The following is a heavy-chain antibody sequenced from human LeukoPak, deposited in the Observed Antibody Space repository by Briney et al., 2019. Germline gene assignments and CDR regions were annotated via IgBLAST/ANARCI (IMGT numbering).Heavy chain of an antibody. CDR3: ARETRDGYNDNWFDP. D-gene: IGHD5-24*01. J-gene: IGHJ5*02. CDR1: GGSISSHY. Sequence: SETLSLTCTVSGGSISSHYWSWIRQPPGKGLEWIGYIYYSGSTNYNPSLKSRVTISVDTSKNQFSLKLSSVTAADTAVYYCARETRDGYNDNWFDPWGQGALVTVSS. CDR2: IYYSGST. V-gene: IGHV4-59*11.